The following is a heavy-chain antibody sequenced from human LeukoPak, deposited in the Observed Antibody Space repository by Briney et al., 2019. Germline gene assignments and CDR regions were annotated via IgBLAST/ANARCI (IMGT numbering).Heavy chain of an antibody. Sequence: PGGSLRLSCAASGFTVSSNYMSWVRQAPGKGLEWVSVIYSGGSTYYADSVKGRFTISRGNSKNTLYLQMNSLRAEDTAVYYCARVGYSYGAYYFNYWGQGTLVTVSS. CDR3: ARVGYSYGAYYFNY. CDR2: IYSGGST. J-gene: IGHJ4*02. D-gene: IGHD5-18*01. CDR1: GFTVSSNY. V-gene: IGHV3-53*01.